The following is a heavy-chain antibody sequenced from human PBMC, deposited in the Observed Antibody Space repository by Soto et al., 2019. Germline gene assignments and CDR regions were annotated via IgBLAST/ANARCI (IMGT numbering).Heavy chain of an antibody. Sequence: PGGSLSLSCAASGFTFSSYWMHWVRQAPGKGLVWVSRINPDGSATNYADSVKGRFTISRDNAKNTLYLQMNSLRAEDTAVFYCGRGGSDSPMAPGYWGQGTLVTVS. V-gene: IGHV3-74*01. D-gene: IGHD5-18*01. CDR3: GRGGSDSPMAPGY. CDR2: INPDGSAT. J-gene: IGHJ4*02. CDR1: GFTFSSYW.